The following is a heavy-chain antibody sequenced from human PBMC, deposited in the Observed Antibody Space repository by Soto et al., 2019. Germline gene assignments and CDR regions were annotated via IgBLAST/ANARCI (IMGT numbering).Heavy chain of an antibody. CDR3: ARGATADYDFWANHRGDWVDL. J-gene: IGHJ5*02. CDR1: GYTFSSHD. CDR2: MNPLKGLSKT. Sequence: QVQLVQSGAEVKRPGASVKVSCKASGYTFSSHDIIWVRQPAGQGLEWMGWMNPLKGLSKTTYLTNFRGRVFMTRDTFLRTAYLELSGLRSDDTAVYFCARGATADYDFWANHRGDWVDLWGQGTLFTVSS. D-gene: IGHD3-3*01. V-gene: IGHV1-8*01.